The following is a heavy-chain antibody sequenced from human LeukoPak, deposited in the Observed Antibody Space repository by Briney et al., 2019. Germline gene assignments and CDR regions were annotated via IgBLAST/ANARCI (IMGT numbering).Heavy chain of an antibody. Sequence: SETLSLTCTVSGGSITSHYWNWIRQPPGKGLEWIGFIFYSGSPNYHPSLKSRVTISLDTSKNQFSLKVNSVTAADTAVYYCARLAAAAHNYYFDYWGQGTMVTVSS. V-gene: IGHV4-59*11. CDR1: GGSITSHY. J-gene: IGHJ4*02. CDR3: ARLAAAAHNYYFDY. D-gene: IGHD6-25*01. CDR2: IFYSGSP.